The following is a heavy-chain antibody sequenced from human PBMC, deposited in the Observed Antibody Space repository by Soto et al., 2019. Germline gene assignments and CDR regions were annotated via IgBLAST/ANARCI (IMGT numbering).Heavy chain of an antibody. CDR2: ISYDGENK. Sequence: QVQLVESGGGVVQPGMSLRLSCTASGFRFDDFGMDWVRQAPGKGLEWVAVISYDGENKFYADSVKGRFTISRDDAEKTPDPQMNTLTDEKTGVYYCAKDQLKLGYNYYYGMDVWGQGTTVTVS. V-gene: IGHV3-30*18. D-gene: IGHD6-13*01. CDR1: GFRFDDFG. J-gene: IGHJ6*02. CDR3: AKDQLKLGYNYYYGMDV.